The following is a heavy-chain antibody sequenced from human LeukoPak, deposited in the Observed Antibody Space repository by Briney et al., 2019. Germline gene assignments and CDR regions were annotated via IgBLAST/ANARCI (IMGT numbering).Heavy chain of an antibody. D-gene: IGHD6-13*01. Sequence: ASVKVSCKASGYTFTSYGISWVRQAPGQGLEWMGWVSAYNGNTNYAQKLQGRVTMTTDTSTSTAYMELRSLRSDDTAVYYCARRIAAAGTHYMDVWGKGTTVTVSS. CDR3: ARRIAAAGTHYMDV. CDR2: VSAYNGNT. J-gene: IGHJ6*03. V-gene: IGHV1-18*01. CDR1: GYTFTSYG.